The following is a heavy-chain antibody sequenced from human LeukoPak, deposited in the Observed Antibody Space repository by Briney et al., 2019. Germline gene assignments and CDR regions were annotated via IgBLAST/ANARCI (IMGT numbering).Heavy chain of an antibody. CDR1: GGSINSYG. CDR2: IYSSGST. J-gene: IGHJ2*01. V-gene: IGHV4-59*08. Sequence: PSESLSLTCTVSGGSINSYGWSWIRQPPGKGLEWIGDIYSSGSTHYNPSLKSRVTISVDTSKNQFSLKLRSVTAADTAVYYCARRVDLWGRGTLVTVSS. CDR3: ARRVDL.